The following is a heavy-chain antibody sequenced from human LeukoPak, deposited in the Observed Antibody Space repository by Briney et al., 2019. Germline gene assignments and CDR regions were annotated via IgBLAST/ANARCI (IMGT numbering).Heavy chain of an antibody. CDR1: GFTFSSYT. Sequence: TGGSLRLSCAASGFTFSSYTMNWVRQAPGKGLEWVSSNSSSSSAIYYAASVKGRFTISRDNAKNSLYPQMNSLRDEDTAVYYCARGALRYSDYWGQGTLVTVSS. D-gene: IGHD3-9*01. V-gene: IGHV3-48*02. CDR3: ARGALRYSDY. J-gene: IGHJ4*02. CDR2: NSSSSSAI.